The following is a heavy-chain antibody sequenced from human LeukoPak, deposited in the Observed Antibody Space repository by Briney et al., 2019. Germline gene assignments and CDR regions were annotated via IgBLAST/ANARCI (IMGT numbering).Heavy chain of an antibody. CDR1: GYTFTSYG. J-gene: IGHJ4*02. V-gene: IGHV1-18*01. Sequence: ASVKVSCKASGYTFTSYGISWVRQAPGQGLEWMGWSSAYNGNTNYAQKLQGRVTMTTDTSTSTAYMELRSLRSDDTAVYYCARSDIVVVPADLYYFDYWGQGTLVTVSS. CDR2: SSAYNGNT. CDR3: ARSDIVVVPADLYYFDY. D-gene: IGHD2-2*01.